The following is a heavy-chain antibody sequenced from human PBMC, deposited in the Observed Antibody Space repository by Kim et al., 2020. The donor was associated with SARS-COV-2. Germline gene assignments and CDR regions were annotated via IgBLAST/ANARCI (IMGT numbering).Heavy chain of an antibody. V-gene: IGHV4-59*13. D-gene: IGHD5-18*01. CDR1: GGSISSYY. CDR2: IYYSGST. CDR3: ARENTAMRDWFDP. J-gene: IGHJ5*02. Sequence: SETLSLTCTVSGGSISSYYWSWIRQPPGKGLEWIGYIYYSGSTNYNPSLKSRVTISVDTSKNQFSLKLSSVTAADTAVYYCARENTAMRDWFDPWGQGTLVTVSS.